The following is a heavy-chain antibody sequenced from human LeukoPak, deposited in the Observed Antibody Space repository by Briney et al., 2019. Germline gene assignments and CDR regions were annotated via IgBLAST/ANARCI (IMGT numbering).Heavy chain of an antibody. V-gene: IGHV3-30*02. CDR2: MRFEGSNK. CDR3: ARGSRGNIAAAGHFDY. CDR1: GFSFIDYG. Sequence: GGSLRLSCAASGFSFIDYGMHWVRQAPGKGLEWVAFMRFEGSNKYYADSVKGRFTISRDNAKNSLYLQMNSLRAEDTAVYYCARGSRGNIAAAGHFDYWGQGTLVTVSS. J-gene: IGHJ4*02. D-gene: IGHD6-13*01.